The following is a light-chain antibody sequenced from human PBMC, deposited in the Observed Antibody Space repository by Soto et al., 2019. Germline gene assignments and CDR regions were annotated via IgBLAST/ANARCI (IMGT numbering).Light chain of an antibody. Sequence: QSVLTQPASGSGSPGRSITISCTGTSSDVGGYNYVFWYQQHPGKAPKLMIYDVTNRPSGVSNRFSGSKSGNTASLTISGLQAEDEADYYCTSYTSSSTYVFGTGTKVTVL. CDR1: SSDVGGYNY. CDR3: TSYTSSSTYV. J-gene: IGLJ1*01. V-gene: IGLV2-14*01. CDR2: DVT.